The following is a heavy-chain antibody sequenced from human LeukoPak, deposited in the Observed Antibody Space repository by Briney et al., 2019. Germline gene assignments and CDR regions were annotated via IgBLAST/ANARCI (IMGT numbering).Heavy chain of an antibody. CDR1: GGCISSGGYY. D-gene: IGHD3-22*01. CDR3: ARDIGDYYDSSGYYSD. J-gene: IGHJ4*02. Sequence: SETLSLTCTVSGGCISSGGYYWSWIRQHPGKGVEWIGYIYYSGSTYYNPSLKSRVTISVDTSKNQFSLKLSSVTAADTAVYHCARDIGDYYDSSGYYSDWGQGALVTVSS. V-gene: IGHV4-31*03. CDR2: IYYSGST.